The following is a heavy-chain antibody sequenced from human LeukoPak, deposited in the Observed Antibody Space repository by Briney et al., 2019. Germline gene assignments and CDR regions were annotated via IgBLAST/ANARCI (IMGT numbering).Heavy chain of an antibody. D-gene: IGHD5-18*01. J-gene: IGHJ4*02. Sequence: TGGSLRLSCAASGFTFSDYYMSWIRQAPGKGLEWVSYISTGGSTIYYVDSVRGRFTVSRDNAKNSLYLQMNSLRAEDTAVYYCARDGLVDTAIGRGDLSRTFDYWGQGTLVTVSS. CDR3: ARDGLVDTAIGRGDLSRTFDY. V-gene: IGHV3-11*04. CDR2: ISTGGSTI. CDR1: GFTFSDYY.